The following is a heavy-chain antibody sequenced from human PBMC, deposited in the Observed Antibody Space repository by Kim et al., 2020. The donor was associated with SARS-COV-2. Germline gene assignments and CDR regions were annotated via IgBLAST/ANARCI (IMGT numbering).Heavy chain of an antibody. J-gene: IGHJ2*01. V-gene: IGHV3-33*01. CDR2: IWYGGSNK. CDR1: GFTFSRYG. D-gene: IGHD2-21*02. Sequence: GGSLRLSCAASGFTFSRYGMHWVRQAPGKGLEWVAVIWYGGSNKYYADSVKGRFTISRDNSKNTLYLQMNSLRAEDTAVYYCARDVVVTEDWYFVLWGRGPLVPVSS. CDR3: ARDVVVTEDWYFVL.